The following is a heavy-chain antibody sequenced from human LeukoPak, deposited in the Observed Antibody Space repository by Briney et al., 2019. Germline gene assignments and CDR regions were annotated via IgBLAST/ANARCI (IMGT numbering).Heavy chain of an antibody. CDR3: ARVVYSSSWYPLYYFDY. Sequence: PGGSLRLSCAASGFTFSDYYMSWIRQAPGKGLEWVSYISSSGSTIYYADSVKGRFTISRDNAKNSLYLQMNSLRVEDTAVYYCARVVYSSSWYPLYYFDYWGQGTLVTVSS. J-gene: IGHJ4*02. CDR2: ISSSGSTI. D-gene: IGHD6-13*01. CDR1: GFTFSDYY. V-gene: IGHV3-11*04.